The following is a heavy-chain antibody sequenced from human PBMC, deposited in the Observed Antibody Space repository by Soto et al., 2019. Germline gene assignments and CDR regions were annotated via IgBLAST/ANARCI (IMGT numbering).Heavy chain of an antibody. Sequence: ASVKVSCKASGYTFTSYYMHCVRQAPGQGLEWMGIINPSGGSTSYAQKFQGRVTMTRDTSTSTVYMELSSLRSEDTAVYYCASISTLGYCSGSRCYSGHWGQGTLVTVSS. D-gene: IGHD2-15*01. CDR3: ASISTLGYCSGSRCYSGH. J-gene: IGHJ4*02. CDR1: GYTFTSYY. V-gene: IGHV1-46*03. CDR2: INPSGGST.